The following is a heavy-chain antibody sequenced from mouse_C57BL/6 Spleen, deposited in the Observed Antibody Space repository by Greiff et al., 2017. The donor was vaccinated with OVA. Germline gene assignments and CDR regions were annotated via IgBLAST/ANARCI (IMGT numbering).Heavy chain of an antibody. D-gene: IGHD3-2*02. J-gene: IGHJ2*01. CDR1: GYTFTDYN. Sequence: EVQLQQSGPELVKPGASVKIPCKASGYTFTDYNMDWVKQSHGKSLEWIGDINPNNGGTNYNQKCKGKATLTVDKSSSTAYMELRSLTSEDTAVYYCEREGETAQASFDYWGQGTTLTVSS. CDR3: EREGETAQASFDY. CDR2: INPNNGGT. V-gene: IGHV1-18*01.